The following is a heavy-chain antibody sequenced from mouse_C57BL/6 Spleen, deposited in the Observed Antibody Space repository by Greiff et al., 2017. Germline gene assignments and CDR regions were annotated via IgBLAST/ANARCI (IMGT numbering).Heavy chain of an antibody. CDR3: AREWGYRNYDWYFDV. Sequence: EVMLVESEGGLVQPGSSMKLSCTASGFTFSDYYMAWVRQVPEKGLEWVANINYDGSSTYYLDSLKSRFIIARDNAKNILYLQMSSLKSEDTATYDCAREWGYRNYDWYFDVWGTGTTVTVSS. J-gene: IGHJ1*03. CDR2: INYDGSST. CDR1: GFTFSDYY. D-gene: IGHD2-5*01. V-gene: IGHV5-16*01.